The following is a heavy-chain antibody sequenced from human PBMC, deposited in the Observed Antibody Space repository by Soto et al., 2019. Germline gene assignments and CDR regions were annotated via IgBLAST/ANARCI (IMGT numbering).Heavy chain of an antibody. Sequence: GGSLRLSCAASGFGFSRFSMNWVRQAPGKGLEWVSCISSSSAYIQYADSVKGRFTIFRDNAKNSLYLQMNSLRAEDTAVYYCAREKYSGSYLAYWGQGTLVTVSS. CDR3: AREKYSGSYLAY. J-gene: IGHJ4*02. CDR2: ISSSSAYI. CDR1: GFGFSRFS. V-gene: IGHV3-21*01. D-gene: IGHD1-26*01.